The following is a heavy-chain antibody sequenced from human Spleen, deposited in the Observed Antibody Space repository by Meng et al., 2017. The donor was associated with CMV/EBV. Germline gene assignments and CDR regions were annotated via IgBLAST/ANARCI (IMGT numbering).Heavy chain of an antibody. D-gene: IGHD6-19*01. J-gene: IGHJ4*02. CDR1: GDSISSGDYY. Sequence: LPGAGPRVVMTSPTLSPTCTVSGDSISSGDYYWRWIRQPPGNGLEWIGYIYYRGGNYYNPSLKSRVTISVDTSKNQFSLKLSSVTAADTAVYYCARASSGWYTTNFDYWGQGTLVTVSS. V-gene: IGHV4-30-4*08. CDR3: ARASSGWYTTNFDY. CDR2: IYYRGGN.